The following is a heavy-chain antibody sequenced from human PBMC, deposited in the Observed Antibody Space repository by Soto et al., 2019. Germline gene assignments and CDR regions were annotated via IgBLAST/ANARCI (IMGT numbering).Heavy chain of an antibody. J-gene: IGHJ4*02. Sequence: VPLVESGGGSVQPGGSLRLSCVASGITFSGFWMHWVRQVPGKGLVWVARVDSAGSGTSYADSVKGRFTISRDNAKNTLSLQRYSLRVEDTAVYYCATVFEHWGQGIPVTVSS. V-gene: IGHV3-74*01. CDR3: ATVFEH. CDR1: GITFSGFW. CDR2: VDSAGSGT.